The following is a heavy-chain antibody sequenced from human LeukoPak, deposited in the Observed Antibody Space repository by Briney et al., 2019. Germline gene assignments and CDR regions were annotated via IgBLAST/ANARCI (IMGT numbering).Heavy chain of an antibody. CDR3: AKDQFWAVAGTIGYFDS. D-gene: IGHD6-19*01. Sequence: PGGSLRLSCAASGFTFSSYAMSWVRQAPGKGLEWVSTISGSGGNTFYADSAKGRFSISRDNSKTTLFLQVNSLRAEDTAVYYCAKDQFWAVAGTIGYFDSWGQGTLVTVSS. CDR1: GFTFSSYA. J-gene: IGHJ4*02. CDR2: ISGSGGNT. V-gene: IGHV3-23*01.